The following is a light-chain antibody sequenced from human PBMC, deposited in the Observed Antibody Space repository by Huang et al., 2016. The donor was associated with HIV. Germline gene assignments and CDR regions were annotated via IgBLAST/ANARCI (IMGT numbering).Light chain of an antibody. J-gene: IGKJ1*01. CDR2: LNS. Sequence: DIVVTQSPLSLPVTPGEPASISCRSSQSLLHSNGYNYLHWYLQKPGQSPQILIYLNSKRAAGVPDRFSGSGSGTDFTLIISKVEAEDVGVYYCIQALQTPWTFGQGTKVEI. V-gene: IGKV2-28*01. CDR3: IQALQTPWT. CDR1: QSLLHSNGYNY.